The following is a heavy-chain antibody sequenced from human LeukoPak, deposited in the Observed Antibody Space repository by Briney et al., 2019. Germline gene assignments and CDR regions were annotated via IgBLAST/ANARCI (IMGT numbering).Heavy chain of an antibody. CDR1: VFTFDHYS. Sequence: GGPQRLLCAASVFTFDHYSLLCACQAPAMALASVSLLRGDGGSTYCADYVKGRFTIARDNSKNSLYLQMNSLRTEDTALSYCAKGIAAAGYFDYWGQGTLVTVSS. CDR2: LRGDGGST. V-gene: IGHV3-43*02. CDR3: AKGIAAAGYFDY. J-gene: IGHJ4*02. D-gene: IGHD6-13*01.